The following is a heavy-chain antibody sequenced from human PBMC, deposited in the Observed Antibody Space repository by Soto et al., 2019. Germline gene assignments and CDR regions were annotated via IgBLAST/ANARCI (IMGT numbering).Heavy chain of an antibody. Sequence: ESLKISCKGSGYSFTSYWISWVRQMPGKGLEWMGRIDPSDSYTNYSPSFQGHVTISADKSISTAYLQWSSLKASDTAMYYCARLFFGVVIGSPDYYYGMDVWGQGTTVTVSS. V-gene: IGHV5-10-1*01. CDR2: IDPSDSYT. CDR1: GYSFTSYW. J-gene: IGHJ6*02. D-gene: IGHD3-3*01. CDR3: ARLFFGVVIGSPDYYYGMDV.